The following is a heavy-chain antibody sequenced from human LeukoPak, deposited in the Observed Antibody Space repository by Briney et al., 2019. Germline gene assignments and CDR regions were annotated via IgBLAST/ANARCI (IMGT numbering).Heavy chain of an antibody. CDR1: GFTFSTYS. CDR3: ARDRINHSGYDY. V-gene: IGHV3-48*01. D-gene: IGHD5-12*01. J-gene: IGHJ4*02. CDR2: ISSTSSAI. Sequence: GGSLGLSCAASGFTFSTYSMNWVRQAPGKGLEWVSYISSTSSAIYCADSVKGRFTISRDNAKNSLYLQMNSLRAEDTAVYYCARDRINHSGYDYWGQGTLVTVSS.